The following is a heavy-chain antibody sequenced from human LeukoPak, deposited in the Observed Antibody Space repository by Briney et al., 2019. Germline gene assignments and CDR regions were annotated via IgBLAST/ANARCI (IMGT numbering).Heavy chain of an antibody. Sequence: GGSLRLSCAASGFTFSSYEMNWVRQAPGKGLEWVSYISRSGNTIYYADSVKGRFSISRDNAKNSLYLQMNSLRAEDTAVYYCARDRSTTHFDYWGQGTLVTVSS. D-gene: IGHD5/OR15-5a*01. CDR1: GFTFSSYE. CDR3: ARDRSTTHFDY. V-gene: IGHV3-48*03. J-gene: IGHJ4*02. CDR2: ISRSGNTI.